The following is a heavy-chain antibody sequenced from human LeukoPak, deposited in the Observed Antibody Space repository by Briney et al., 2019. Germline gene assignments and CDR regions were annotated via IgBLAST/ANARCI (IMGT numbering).Heavy chain of an antibody. J-gene: IGHJ6*03. Sequence: PGGSLRLSCAASGFIFDDYGMSWVRQAPGKGLEWVSGINWNGGSTTYADSVKGRFTISRDNAKNSLYLQMNSLSAEDTALYYCARRLWGIAASPYSYMDVWGKGPRSPSP. D-gene: IGHD6-13*01. CDR3: ARRLWGIAASPYSYMDV. CDR2: INWNGGST. CDR1: GFIFDDYG. V-gene: IGHV3-20*04.